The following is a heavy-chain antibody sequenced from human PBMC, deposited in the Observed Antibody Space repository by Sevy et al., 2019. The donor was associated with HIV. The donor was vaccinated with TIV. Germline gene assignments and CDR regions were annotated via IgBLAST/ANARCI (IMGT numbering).Heavy chain of an antibody. J-gene: IGHJ3*02. Sequence: GGYLRLSCAASGFTFSSYAMSWVRQAPGKGLEWVSAISGSGGSTYYADSVMGRFTISRDNSKNTLYLQMNSLRAEDTAVYYCAAVAGTPLAAFDIWGQGTMVIVSS. V-gene: IGHV3-23*01. CDR2: ISGSGGST. D-gene: IGHD6-19*01. CDR3: AAVAGTPLAAFDI. CDR1: GFTFSSYA.